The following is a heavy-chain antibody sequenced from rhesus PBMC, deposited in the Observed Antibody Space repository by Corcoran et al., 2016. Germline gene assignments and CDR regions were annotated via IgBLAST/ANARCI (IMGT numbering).Heavy chain of an antibody. CDR1: GGSFRSYW. CDR3: ASPVRYRFDV. J-gene: IGHJ5-1*01. Sequence: QVQLQESGPGLAKSSETLFLTCAVYGGSFRSYWWNWIRQSPGKGLEWIGEINGYRGDTHYSPSLPIRVTIAQGVSRNQFSLKLTSVPAADTAVYYCASPVRYRFDVWGPGVLVSVSS. V-gene: IGHV4-80*01. CDR2: INGYRGDT.